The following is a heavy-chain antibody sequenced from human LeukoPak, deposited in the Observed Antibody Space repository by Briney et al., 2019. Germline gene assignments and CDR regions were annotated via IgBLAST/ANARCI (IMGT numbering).Heavy chain of an antibody. D-gene: IGHD6-13*01. CDR2: ISSSSSYI. V-gene: IGHV3-21*01. Sequence: PGGSLRLSCAASGFTFSSYSTNWVRQAPGKGLEWVSSISSSSSYIYYADSVKGRFTISRDNAKNSLYLQMNSLRAEDTAVYYCASGVSQQLVSVSGYYYGMDVWGQGTTVTVSS. J-gene: IGHJ6*02. CDR1: GFTFSSYS. CDR3: ASGVSQQLVSVSGYYYGMDV.